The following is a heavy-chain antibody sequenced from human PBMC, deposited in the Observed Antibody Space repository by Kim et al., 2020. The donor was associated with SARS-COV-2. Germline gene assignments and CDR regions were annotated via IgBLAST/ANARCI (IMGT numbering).Heavy chain of an antibody. D-gene: IGHD3-10*01. CDR2: MNPNSGNT. J-gene: IGHJ5*02. Sequence: ASVKVSCKASGYTFTSYDINWVRQATGQGLEWMGWMNPNSGNTGYAQKFQGRVTMTRNTSISTAYMELSSLRSEDTAVYYCARENKWFGELLGWFDPWGQGTLVTVSS. CDR1: GYTFTSYD. V-gene: IGHV1-8*01. CDR3: ARENKWFGELLGWFDP.